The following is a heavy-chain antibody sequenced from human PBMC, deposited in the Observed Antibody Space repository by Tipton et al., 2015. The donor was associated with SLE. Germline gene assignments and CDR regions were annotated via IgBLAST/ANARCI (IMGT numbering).Heavy chain of an antibody. CDR3: AGELVPFYYGMDV. CDR1: GFTFSTYA. J-gene: IGHJ6*02. Sequence: SLRLSCAASGFTFSTYAMSWVRQAPGKGLEWVSGINWNGGSTSYADSVKGRFIISRDNAKKSLHLQMNSLRTEDTAMYYCAGELVPFYYGMDVWGQGTTVTVSS. D-gene: IGHD3-10*01. V-gene: IGHV3-20*04. CDR2: INWNGGST.